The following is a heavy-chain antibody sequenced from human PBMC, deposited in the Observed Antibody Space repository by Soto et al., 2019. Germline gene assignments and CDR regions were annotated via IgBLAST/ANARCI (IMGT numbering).Heavy chain of an antibody. V-gene: IGHV1-69*06. J-gene: IGHJ4*01. CDR2: IIPIFGTA. CDR1: GGTFSSYA. D-gene: IGHD5-18*01. Sequence: SVKVSCKASGGTFSSYAISWVRQAPGQGLEWMGGIIPIFGTANYAQKFQGRVTITADKSTSTAYMELSSLRSEDTAVYYCAQSLDTAMVITLDYWGQEPWSPSPQ. CDR3: AQSLDTAMVITLDY.